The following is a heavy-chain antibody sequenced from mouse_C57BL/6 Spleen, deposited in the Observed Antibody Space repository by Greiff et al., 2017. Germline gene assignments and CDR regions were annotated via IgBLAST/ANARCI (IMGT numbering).Heavy chain of an antibody. CDR3: VREVGYGYEYYFDY. CDR1: GFTFNTYA. D-gene: IGHD2-2*01. J-gene: IGHJ2*01. Sequence: DVKLVESGGGLVQPKGSLKLSCAASGFTFNTYAMPWVRQAPGKGLEWVARIRSKSSNYATYYADSVKDRFTISRDDSQSMLYLQMNNLKTEDTARYYCVREVGYGYEYYFDYWGQGTTLTVSS. V-gene: IGHV10-3*01. CDR2: IRSKSSNYAT.